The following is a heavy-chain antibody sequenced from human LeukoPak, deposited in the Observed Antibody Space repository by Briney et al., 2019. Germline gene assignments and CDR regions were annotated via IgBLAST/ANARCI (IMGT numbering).Heavy chain of an antibody. V-gene: IGHV4-59*12. CDR3: AREPVGSSFDY. Sequence: SETLSLTCTVSGGSINSYSWSWIRQPPGKGLEWVGYIYYSGGITNYNPSLKSRVTISVDTSKNQFSLKLISVTAADTAVYYCAREPVGSSFDYWGQGALVTVSS. J-gene: IGHJ4*02. CDR1: GGSINSYS. CDR2: IYYSGGIT. D-gene: IGHD6-13*01.